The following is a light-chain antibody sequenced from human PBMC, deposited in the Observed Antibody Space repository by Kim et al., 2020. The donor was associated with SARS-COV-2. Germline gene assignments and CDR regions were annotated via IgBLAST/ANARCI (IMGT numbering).Light chain of an antibody. CDR3: SSYAGSGLGV. CDR1: NSDVGTYNL. Sequence: QSALTQPASVSGSPGQSITISCTGTNSDVGTYNLVSWYQQHPGKAPKLMIYEVNNRPSGVSDRFSGSNSGNTASLTISGLQAEDEADYYCSSYAGSGLGVFGGGTKVTVL. CDR2: EVN. J-gene: IGLJ3*02. V-gene: IGLV2-23*02.